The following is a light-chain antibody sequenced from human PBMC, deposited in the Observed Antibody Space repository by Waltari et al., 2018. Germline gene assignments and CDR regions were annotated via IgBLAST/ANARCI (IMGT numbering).Light chain of an antibody. CDR3: QHYYDNPFT. CDR2: AES. V-gene: IGKV1-6*01. Sequence: IQMTQSPSALSASVGDRVTISCRASQNIYSNLAWYQQKPGKAPKLLIYAESSLQSGIPSRFSGSGSGTDFTLTISSLQPEDSAAYYCQHYYDNPFTFGPGTKLDIK. J-gene: IGKJ3*01. CDR1: QNIYSN.